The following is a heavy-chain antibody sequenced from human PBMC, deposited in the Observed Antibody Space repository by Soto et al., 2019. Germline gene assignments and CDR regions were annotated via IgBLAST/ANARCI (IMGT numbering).Heavy chain of an antibody. Sequence: EVQLVESGGGLVQPGGSLRLSCAASGFTFSSYWMSWVRQAPGKGLEWVANIKQDGSEKYYVDSVKGRFTISRDNAKNSLYLQMNSLRAEDTAVYYCARDGPPWAYSSYFDYWGQGTLVTVSS. CDR2: IKQDGSEK. CDR1: GFTFSSYW. CDR3: ARDGPPWAYSSYFDY. D-gene: IGHD4-4*01. J-gene: IGHJ4*02. V-gene: IGHV3-7*03.